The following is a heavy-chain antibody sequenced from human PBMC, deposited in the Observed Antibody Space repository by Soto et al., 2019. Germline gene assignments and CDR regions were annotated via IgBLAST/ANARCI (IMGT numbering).Heavy chain of an antibody. J-gene: IGHJ4*02. V-gene: IGHV3-30*04. Sequence: QVQLVESGGGVVQPGMSLRLSCAASGFTFSNYTMHWVRQAPGKGLEWVALISYDEIDKYYADAVKGRFTISRDNSKNTLYLQMDSLRAEDTAVYYCAGRSGSSDYWGQGTLVTVSS. CDR3: AGRSGSSDY. CDR1: GFTFSNYT. CDR2: ISYDEIDK. D-gene: IGHD3-10*01.